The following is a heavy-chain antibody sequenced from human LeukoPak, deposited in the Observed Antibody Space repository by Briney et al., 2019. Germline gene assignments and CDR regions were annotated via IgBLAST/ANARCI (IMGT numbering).Heavy chain of an antibody. D-gene: IGHD3-10*01. CDR2: INPNSGGT. J-gene: IGHJ4*02. V-gene: IGHV1-2*02. Sequence: ASVKVSCKASGYTFTGYYMHWVRQAPGQGLEWMGWINPNSGGTNYAQKFQGRVTMTRDTSISTAYMELSRLRSDDTAVYYCARSKLAGYYYGSGSYLAYWGQGTLVTVSS. CDR3: ARSKLAGYYYGSGSYLAY. CDR1: GYTFTGYY.